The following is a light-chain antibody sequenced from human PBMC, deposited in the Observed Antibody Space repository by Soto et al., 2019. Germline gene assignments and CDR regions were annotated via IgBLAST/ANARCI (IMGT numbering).Light chain of an antibody. Sequence: LTQPPSASGTPGQRVTISCSGSSSNIGSNYVYWYQQLPGTAPKLLIYRNNQRPSGVPDRFSGSKSGTSASLAISGLRSEDEADYYCAAWDDSLSVLFGTGTKVTVL. J-gene: IGLJ1*01. CDR3: AAWDDSLSVL. CDR1: SSNIGSNY. V-gene: IGLV1-47*01. CDR2: RNN.